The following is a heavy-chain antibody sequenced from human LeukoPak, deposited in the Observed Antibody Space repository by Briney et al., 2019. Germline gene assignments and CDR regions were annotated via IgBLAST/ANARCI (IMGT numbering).Heavy chain of an antibody. CDR1: GYTFTSYA. CDR3: ARVGDGSGWYSLEY. D-gene: IGHD6-19*01. Sequence: GTSVKVSCKASGYTFTSYAMHWVRQAPGQRLEWMGWSNAGNGNTKFSQEFQGRVTITRDTSASTAYMELSSLRSEDMAVYYCARVGDGSGWYSLEYWGQGTLVTVSS. V-gene: IGHV1-3*02. CDR2: SNAGNGNT. J-gene: IGHJ4*02.